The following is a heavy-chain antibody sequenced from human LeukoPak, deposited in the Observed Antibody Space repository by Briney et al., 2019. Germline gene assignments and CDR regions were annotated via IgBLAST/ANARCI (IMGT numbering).Heavy chain of an antibody. D-gene: IGHD6-13*01. CDR1: GGSISSYY. V-gene: IGHV4-59*08. CDR3: ARGSSSWYR. CDR2: IYYSGST. J-gene: IGHJ4*02. Sequence: SETLSLTCTVSGGSISSYYWSWIRQPPGKGLEWIGYIYYSGSTNYNPSLKSRVTISVDTSKNQFSLKPSSVTAADTAVYYCARGSSSWYRWGQGTLVTVSS.